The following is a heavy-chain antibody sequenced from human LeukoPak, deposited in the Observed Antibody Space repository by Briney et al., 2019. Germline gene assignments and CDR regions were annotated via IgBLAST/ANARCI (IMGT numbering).Heavy chain of an antibody. J-gene: IGHJ3*02. CDR2: ISSNGGST. D-gene: IGHD3-10*01. CDR3: ARVPWDYGSGSYYNKDDAFDI. CDR1: GFTFSSYA. Sequence: SGGSLRLSCAASGFTFSSYAMHWVRQAPGKGLEYVSAISSNGGSTYYANSVKGRFTISRDNSKNTLYLQMGSLRAEDMAVYYCARVPWDYGSGSYYNKDDAFDIWGQGTMVTVSS. V-gene: IGHV3-64*01.